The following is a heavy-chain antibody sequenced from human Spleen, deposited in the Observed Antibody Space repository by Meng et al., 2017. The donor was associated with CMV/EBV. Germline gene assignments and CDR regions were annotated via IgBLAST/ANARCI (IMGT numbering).Heavy chain of an antibody. V-gene: IGHV3-30-3*01. CDR3: ARVSGGFWSGWTPPYYYGMDV. D-gene: IGHD3-3*01. CDR2: ISYDGSNK. J-gene: IGHJ6*02. Sequence: GGSLRLSCAASGFTFSSYAMHWVRQAPGKGLEWVAVISYDGSNKYYADSVKGRFTISRDNSKNTLYLQMNSLRAEDTAVYYCARVSGGFWSGWTPPYYYGMDVWGQGTTVTVSS. CDR1: GFTFSSYA.